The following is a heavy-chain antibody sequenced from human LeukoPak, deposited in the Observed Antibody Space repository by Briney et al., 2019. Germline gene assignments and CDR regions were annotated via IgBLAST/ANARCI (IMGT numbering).Heavy chain of an antibody. J-gene: IGHJ6*03. CDR3: ASASAAAGIHYYYYYMDV. CDR2: IIPIFGTA. Sequence: SLKVSCKASGGTLSSYAISWVSQARGQGLEWMGRIIPIFGTANYAQKFQGRVTITTDESTSTAYMGLSSLRSEDTAVYYCASASAAAGIHYYYYYMDVWGKGITVSVSS. V-gene: IGHV1-69*05. D-gene: IGHD6-13*01. CDR1: GGTLSSYA.